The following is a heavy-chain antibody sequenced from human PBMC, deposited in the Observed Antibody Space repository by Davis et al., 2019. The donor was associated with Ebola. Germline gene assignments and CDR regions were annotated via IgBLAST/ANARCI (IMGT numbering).Heavy chain of an antibody. D-gene: IGHD5-12*01. J-gene: IGHJ5*02. CDR3: ARDRGGYDGNWFDP. Sequence: MPSETLSLTCTVSAGSISSYYWSWIRQPPGKGLEWTGYIYYSGSTNYNPSLKSRVTISVDTSKNQFSLKLSSVTAADTAVYYCARDRGGYDGNWFDPWGQGTLVTVSS. CDR1: AGSISSYY. CDR2: IYYSGST. V-gene: IGHV4-59*01.